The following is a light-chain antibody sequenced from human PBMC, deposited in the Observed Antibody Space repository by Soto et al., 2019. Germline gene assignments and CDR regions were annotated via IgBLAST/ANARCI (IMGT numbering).Light chain of an antibody. Sequence: QPVLTQPPSVSGAPGQTVTISCTGSSSNIGANYDVHWYQQRPGTAPKLLIFGNNNRPSGVPDRFSGSKSGTSASLAITGLQAEDEGDYYCQSYDNTLSARDVFGTGTKVTVL. CDR2: GNN. V-gene: IGLV1-40*01. CDR1: SSNIGANYD. CDR3: QSYDNTLSARDV. J-gene: IGLJ1*01.